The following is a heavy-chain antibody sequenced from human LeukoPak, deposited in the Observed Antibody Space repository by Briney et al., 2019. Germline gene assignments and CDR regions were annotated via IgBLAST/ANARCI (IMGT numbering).Heavy chain of an antibody. CDR3: VVSDVWSGYYDHSWFDP. V-gene: IGHV3-23*01. J-gene: IGHJ5*02. CDR2: INGSGSDT. CDR1: GFTFNTYA. D-gene: IGHD3-3*01. Sequence: PGGSLRLSCAASGFTFNTYAMHWVRQAPGKGLIWVSSINGSGSDTYYADSVKGRFSISRDNSRRTLYLQMSSLRAEDTAIYYCVVSDVWSGYYDHSWFDPWGQGTLVTVSS.